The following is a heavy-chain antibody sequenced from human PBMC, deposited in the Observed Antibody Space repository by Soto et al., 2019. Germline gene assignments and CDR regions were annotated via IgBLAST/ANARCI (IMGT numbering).Heavy chain of an antibody. CDR2: INNNDGST. CDR1: GFTFSSYA. D-gene: IGHD2-2*01. Sequence: GGSLRLSCAASGFTFSSYAMSWVRQAPGKGLEWVSAINNNDGSTYYTDSVKGRFTISSDSPRNTLYLQVNSLRAEDTAVYYCAKALGYCTRTSCYPYPRRPAPPHYYYYAMDVWGQGTTVTVSS. J-gene: IGHJ6*02. V-gene: IGHV3-23*01. CDR3: AKALGYCTRTSCYPYPRRPAPPHYYYYAMDV.